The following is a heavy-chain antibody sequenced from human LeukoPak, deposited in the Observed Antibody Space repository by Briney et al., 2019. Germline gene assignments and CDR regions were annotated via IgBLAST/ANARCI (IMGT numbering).Heavy chain of an antibody. V-gene: IGHV1-24*01. CDR2: FDPEGGET. D-gene: IGHD3-16*01. CDR1: GHTLTVLS. Sequence: ASVTVSCTVSGHTLTVLSMHWVRHAPGTGQEWMGGFDPEGGETIYAQKFQGRVTMTEDTSTDTAYMELSSLRSEDTAVYYCATAGGFPYYYGMDVWGQETTVTVSS. CDR3: ATAGGFPYYYGMDV. J-gene: IGHJ6*02.